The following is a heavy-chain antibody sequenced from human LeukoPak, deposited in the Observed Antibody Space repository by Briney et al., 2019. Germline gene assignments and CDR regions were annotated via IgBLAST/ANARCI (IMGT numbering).Heavy chain of an antibody. J-gene: IGHJ4*02. CDR3: ARAVGATPEYYFDY. CDR2: ISSSSSYI. Sequence: PGGSLRLSCAASGFTFSSYSMNWVRRAPGKGLEWVSSISSSSSYIYYADSVKGRFTISRDNAKNSLYLQMNSLRAEDTAVYYCARAVGATPEYYFDYWGQGTLVTVSS. CDR1: GFTFSSYS. D-gene: IGHD1-26*01. V-gene: IGHV3-21*01.